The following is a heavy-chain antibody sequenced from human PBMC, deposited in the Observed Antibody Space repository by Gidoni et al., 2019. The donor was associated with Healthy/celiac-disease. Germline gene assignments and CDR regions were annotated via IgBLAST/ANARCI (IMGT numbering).Heavy chain of an antibody. V-gene: IGHV3-23*04. CDR2: ISGSVGST. Sequence: EVQLVESGGGLVQPGGSLRLSCSASGFTFSRHGMSGVRQAPGKGLEWVSAISGSVGSTYYADSVKGRFTISRDNSKNTLYLQMNSLRAEDTAVYYCAKILTTFGGVIGPSNYWGQGTLVTVSS. CDR3: AKILTTFGGVIGPSNY. J-gene: IGHJ4*02. CDR1: GFTFSRHG. D-gene: IGHD3-16*02.